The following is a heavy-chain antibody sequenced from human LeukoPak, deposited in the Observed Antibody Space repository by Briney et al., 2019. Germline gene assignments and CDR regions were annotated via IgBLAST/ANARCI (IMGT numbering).Heavy chain of an antibody. Sequence: GGSLRLSCAASGFTFFSFAMYWVREAPGKGLQWVSYTSSSGSTISSADSVNDRFTISRDNAKNSLYLQMNSLRAEDTAVYYCARALPSSWYFFDYWGQGTLVTVSS. V-gene: IGHV3-48*03. J-gene: IGHJ4*02. CDR3: ARALPSSWYFFDY. D-gene: IGHD6-13*01. CDR2: TSSSGSTI. CDR1: GFTFFSFA.